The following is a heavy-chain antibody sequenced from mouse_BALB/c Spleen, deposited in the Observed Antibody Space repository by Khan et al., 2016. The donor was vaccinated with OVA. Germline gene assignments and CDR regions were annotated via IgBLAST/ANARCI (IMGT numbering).Heavy chain of an antibody. CDR3: ARGFDGGPFTY. J-gene: IGHJ3*01. V-gene: IGHV5-4*02. D-gene: IGHD1-1*02. CDR1: GFTFSDYY. CDR2: ISDGGSYT. Sequence: EVELVESGGGLVKPGGSLKLSCAASGFTFSDYYMYWVRQTPEKRLEWVATISDGGSYTYYQDSVKGRFTISRDDVKTNLYLQMSSLKAEDTAMYDCARGFDGGPFTYWGQGTLVTVSA.